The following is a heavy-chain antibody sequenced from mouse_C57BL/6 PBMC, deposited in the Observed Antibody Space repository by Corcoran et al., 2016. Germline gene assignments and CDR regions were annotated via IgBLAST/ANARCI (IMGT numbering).Heavy chain of an antibody. CDR2: INPNNGGT. Sequence: EVQLQQSGPELVKPGASVKISCKASGYTFTDYYMNWVKQSHGKSLEWIGDINPNNGGTSYNQKFKGKATLTVDQSSSTAYMELRSLTSEDSAVYYCASGPPFAYCGQGTLVTVSA. J-gene: IGHJ3*01. V-gene: IGHV1-26*01. CDR3: ASGPPFAY. CDR1: GYTFTDYY.